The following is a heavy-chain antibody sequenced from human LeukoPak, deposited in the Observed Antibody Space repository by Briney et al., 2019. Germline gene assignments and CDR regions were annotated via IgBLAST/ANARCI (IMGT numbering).Heavy chain of an antibody. J-gene: IGHJ4*02. CDR3: VRGGIQVSGIDEIDY. CDR1: GFTCRSYD. V-gene: IGHV3-13*01. Sequence: GGSLRLSCAASGFTCRSYDMHWVRQVTGKGLEWVSAVGISGDTYYAGSVKGRFTISRENAKNSLYLQMNSLTAGDTAVYYCVRGGIQVSGIDEIDYWGQGTLVTVSS. CDR2: VGISGDT. D-gene: IGHD6-19*01.